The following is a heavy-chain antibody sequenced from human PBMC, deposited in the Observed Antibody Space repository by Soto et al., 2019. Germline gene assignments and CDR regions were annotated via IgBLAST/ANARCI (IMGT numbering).Heavy chain of an antibody. CDR1: GGSISSSNW. D-gene: IGHD3-3*01. J-gene: IGHJ6*02. CDR3: ARDTRFLEWLGDYYYGMDV. Sequence: SETLSLTCAVSGGSISSSNWWSWVRQPPGKGLEWIGEIYHSGSTNYNPSLKSRVTISVDKSKNQFSLKLSSVTAADTAVYYCARDTRFLEWLGDYYYGMDVWGQGTTVTVS. CDR2: IYHSGST. V-gene: IGHV4-4*02.